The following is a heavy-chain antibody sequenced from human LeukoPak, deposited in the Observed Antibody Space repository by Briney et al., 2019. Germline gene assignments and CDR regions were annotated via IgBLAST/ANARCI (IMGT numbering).Heavy chain of an antibody. CDR3: AREGGSSGYSAYFDY. D-gene: IGHD3-22*01. J-gene: IGHJ4*02. V-gene: IGHV3-33*01. CDR2: IWYGGSNK. CDR1: GFTFSSYG. Sequence: GGSLRLSCAASGFTFSSYGMHWVRQAPGKGLEWVAVIWYGGSNKYYADSVKGRFTISRDNSKNTLYLQMNSLRAEDTAVYYCAREGGSSGYSAYFDYWGQGTLVTVSS.